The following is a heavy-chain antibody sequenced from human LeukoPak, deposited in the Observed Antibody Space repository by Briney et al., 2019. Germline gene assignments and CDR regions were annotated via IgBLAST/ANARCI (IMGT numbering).Heavy chain of an antibody. CDR1: GFSLSTSGVG. V-gene: IGHV2-5*01. D-gene: IGHD6-19*01. CDR2: IYWNDDK. Sequence: SGPTLVNPTQTLTLTCTFSGFSLSTSGVGVGWIRQPPGKALEWLALIYWNDDKRYSPSLKSRLTITKDTSKNQVVLTMTNMDPVDTATYYCARKPAPIAVAGTGQPNPSVPFDYWGQGTLVTVSS. J-gene: IGHJ4*02. CDR3: ARKPAPIAVAGTGQPNPSVPFDY.